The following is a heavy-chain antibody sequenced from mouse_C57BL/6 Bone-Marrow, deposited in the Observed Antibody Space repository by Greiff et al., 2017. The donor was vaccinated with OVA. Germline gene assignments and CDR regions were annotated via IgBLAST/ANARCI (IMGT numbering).Heavy chain of an antibody. D-gene: IGHD1-1*02. CDR1: GYTFTSYW. CDR2: IHPNSGST. Sequence: QVQLQQPGAELVKPGASVKLSCKASGYTFTSYWMHWVKQRPGQGLEWIGMIHPNSGSTNYNEKFKSKATLTVDKSSSTAYMQLSSLTSEDSAVYYCARWGYGAWLAYWGQGTLVTVSA. V-gene: IGHV1-64*01. CDR3: ARWGYGAWLAY. J-gene: IGHJ3*01.